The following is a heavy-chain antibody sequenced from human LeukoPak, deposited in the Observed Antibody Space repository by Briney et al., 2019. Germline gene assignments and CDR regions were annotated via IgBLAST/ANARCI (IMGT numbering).Heavy chain of an antibody. D-gene: IGHD2-21*01. V-gene: IGHV4-4*09. Sequence: SETLSLTCTVSGGSISSYYWSWIRQPPGKGLEWIGYIYTSGSTNYNPSLKSRVTIPVDTSKNQFSLKLSSVTAADTAVYYCARLSLFLDYWGQGTLVTVSS. CDR2: IYTSGST. J-gene: IGHJ4*02. CDR3: ARLSLFLDY. CDR1: GGSISSYY.